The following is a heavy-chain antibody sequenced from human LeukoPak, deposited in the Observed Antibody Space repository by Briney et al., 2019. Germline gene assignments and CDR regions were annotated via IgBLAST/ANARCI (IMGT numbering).Heavy chain of an antibody. V-gene: IGHV1-3*01. J-gene: IGHJ5*02. CDR3: ARDRYYDFWSGYSPWFDP. CDR2: INAGNGNT. D-gene: IGHD3-3*01. CDR1: GYTFTSYA. Sequence: ASVKVSCKASGYTFTSYAMHWVRQAPGQRLEWMGWINAGNGNTKYSQKFQGRVTITRDTSASTAYMELSSLRSEDTAVYYCARDRYYDFWSGYSPWFDPWGQGTLITVSS.